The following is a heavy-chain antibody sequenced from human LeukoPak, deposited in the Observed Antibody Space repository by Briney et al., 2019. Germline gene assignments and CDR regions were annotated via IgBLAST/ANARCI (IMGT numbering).Heavy chain of an antibody. CDR2: IIPIFGTA. V-gene: IGHV1-69*13. J-gene: IGHJ4*02. D-gene: IGHD3-16*02. CDR1: GGTFSSYA. Sequence: VASVKVSCKASGGTFSSYAISWVRQAPGQGLEWMGGIIPIFGTANYAQKFQGRVTITADESTSTAYMELSSLRSEDTAVYYCASRGDGYDYVWGSYRTDPPENWGQGTLVTVSS. CDR3: ASRGDGYDYVWGSYRTDPPEN.